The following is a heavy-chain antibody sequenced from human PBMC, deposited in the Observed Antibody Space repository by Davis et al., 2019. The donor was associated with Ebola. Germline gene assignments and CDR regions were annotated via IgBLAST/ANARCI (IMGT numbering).Heavy chain of an antibody. CDR1: GFTFNQYA. D-gene: IGHD2-15*01. CDR2: INKSGRDT. V-gene: IGHV3-23*01. CDR3: VRDFCSSGSCYPKS. Sequence: GGSLRLSCAASGFTFNQYAMTWVRQAPGKGLEWVSTINKSGRDTDYADSVKGRLSVSRDNSKNTLYLQMNRLRAEDTAVYYCVRDFCSSGSCYPKSWGQGTLITVSS. J-gene: IGHJ4*02.